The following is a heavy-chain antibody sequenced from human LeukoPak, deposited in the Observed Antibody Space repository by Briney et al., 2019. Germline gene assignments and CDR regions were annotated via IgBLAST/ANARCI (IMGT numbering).Heavy chain of an antibody. CDR2: IIPILGIA. CDR1: GGTFSRYA. Sequence: SVKVSCTASGGTFSRYAISWVRQAPGQGLEWMGRIIPILGIANYAQKFQGRVTITADKSTSTAYMELSSLRSEDTAVYYCARGGDTMIVVPDYWGQGTLVTVSS. D-gene: IGHD3-22*01. J-gene: IGHJ4*02. CDR3: ARGGDTMIVVPDY. V-gene: IGHV1-69*04.